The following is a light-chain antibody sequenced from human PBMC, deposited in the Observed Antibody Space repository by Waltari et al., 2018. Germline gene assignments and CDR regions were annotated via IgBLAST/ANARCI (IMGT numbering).Light chain of an antibody. CDR1: RDINNY. CDR3: QHYDGVPPWT. CDR2: DAS. Sequence: DIQMTQSPSSLSASVGDRVTITCQASRDINNYLNWYQQNPGKAPKLLIYDASTLETGVPSRVSGSGSGTDFVFTISRLQPEDIATYYCQHYDGVPPWTFGQGTRVDFK. V-gene: IGKV1-33*01. J-gene: IGKJ1*01.